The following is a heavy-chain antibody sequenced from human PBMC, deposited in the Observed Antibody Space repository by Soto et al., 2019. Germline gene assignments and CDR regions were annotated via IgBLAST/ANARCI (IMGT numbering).Heavy chain of an antibody. D-gene: IGHD3-10*01. CDR3: ARVGGQLFGDHGMDV. CDR2: MSPSSGNT. CDR1: VYTFTTYE. V-gene: IGHV1-8*01. J-gene: IGHJ6*02. Sequence: QVQLVQSGSEVKKPGASVKVSCKASVYTFTTYEINWVRQVPGQGLEWMGWMSPSSGNTGYVDQFRGRVTMTSNTSMTTAYMELSSLRSEDTAVYYCARVGGQLFGDHGMDVWGQGTTVTVSS.